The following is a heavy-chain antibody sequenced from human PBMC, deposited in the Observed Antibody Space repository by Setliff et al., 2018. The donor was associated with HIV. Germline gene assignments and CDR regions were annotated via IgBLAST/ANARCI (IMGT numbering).Heavy chain of an antibody. CDR2: IYYSGST. CDR3: VGDETTVTFDY. V-gene: IGHV4-39*07. Sequence: PSETLSLTCTVSGDSTSSSSSYWGWIRQPPGKGLEWIGSIYYSGSTYYNPSLKSRVTISVDTSKNQFSLKLTSVTAADTAVYYCVGDETTVTFDYWGQGTLVTVSS. J-gene: IGHJ4*02. CDR1: GDSTSSSSSY. D-gene: IGHD4-17*01.